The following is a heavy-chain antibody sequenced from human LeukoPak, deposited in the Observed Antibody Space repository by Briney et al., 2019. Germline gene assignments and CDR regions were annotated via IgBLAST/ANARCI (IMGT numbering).Heavy chain of an antibody. CDR1: GFTSSSYN. CDR2: ISSSGSYI. Sequence: GGSLRLSCAASGFTSSSYNMNWVRQAPGKGLEWVSSISSSGSYIYYPDSVKGRFTISRDNAKNSLYLQVNSLRAEDTAVYYCARDSRGRSRPYYFDYWGQGTLVTVSS. J-gene: IGHJ4*02. D-gene: IGHD1-14*01. V-gene: IGHV3-21*01. CDR3: ARDSRGRSRPYYFDY.